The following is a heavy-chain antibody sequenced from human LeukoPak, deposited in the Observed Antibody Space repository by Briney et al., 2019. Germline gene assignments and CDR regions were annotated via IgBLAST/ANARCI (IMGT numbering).Heavy chain of an antibody. Sequence: SETLSLTCTVSGGSISSGYYWGWIRQPPGKGLEWIGSIYHSGSTYYNPSLKSRVTISVDTSKNQFSLKLSSVTAADTAVYYCARDKRVGARQFDYWGQGTLVTVSS. CDR3: ARDKRVGARQFDY. CDR1: GGSISSGYY. D-gene: IGHD1-26*01. V-gene: IGHV4-38-2*02. CDR2: IYHSGST. J-gene: IGHJ4*02.